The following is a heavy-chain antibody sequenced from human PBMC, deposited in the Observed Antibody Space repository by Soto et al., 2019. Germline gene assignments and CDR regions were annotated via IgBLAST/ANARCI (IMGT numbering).Heavy chain of an antibody. Sequence: SETLSLTCTVSGGSISSGGYYWSWIRQHPGKGLEWIGYIYYSGSTYYNPSLKSRVTISVDTSKNQFSLKLSSVTAADTAVYYCAREAWYGLIAESLWGQGTLVTVSS. D-gene: IGHD2-8*01. CDR1: GGSISSGGYY. CDR3: AREAWYGLIAESL. V-gene: IGHV4-31*03. J-gene: IGHJ4*02. CDR2: IYYSGST.